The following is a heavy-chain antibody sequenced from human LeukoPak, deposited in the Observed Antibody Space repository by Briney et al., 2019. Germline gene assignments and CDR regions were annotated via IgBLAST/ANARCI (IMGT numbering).Heavy chain of an antibody. Sequence: PGGSLRLSCAASGFTFSIYGMHWVRQAPGKGLEWVAVMANDAKTTYYADSVKGRFTISRDNSKNTSYLQMNSLRADDTAVYYCTKEGLPSGSSWSAWFDPWGQGTLVTVSS. CDR2: MANDAKTT. CDR3: TKEGLPSGSSWSAWFDP. CDR1: GFTFSIYG. V-gene: IGHV3-30*18. J-gene: IGHJ5*02. D-gene: IGHD3-10*01.